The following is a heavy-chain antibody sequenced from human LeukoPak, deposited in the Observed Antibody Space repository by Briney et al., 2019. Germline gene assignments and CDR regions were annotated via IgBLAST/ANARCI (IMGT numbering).Heavy chain of an antibody. J-gene: IGHJ3*02. CDR3: ARERDGYNAVAFDI. V-gene: IGHV3-53*01. CDR2: IYSGGST. D-gene: IGHD5-24*01. CDR1: GFTVSSNY. Sequence: GRSLRLSCAASGFTVSSNYMSWVRQAPGKGLEWVSVIYSGGSTYYADSVKGRFTISRDNSKNTLYLQMNSLRAEDTAVYYCARERDGYNAVAFDIWGQGTMVTVSS.